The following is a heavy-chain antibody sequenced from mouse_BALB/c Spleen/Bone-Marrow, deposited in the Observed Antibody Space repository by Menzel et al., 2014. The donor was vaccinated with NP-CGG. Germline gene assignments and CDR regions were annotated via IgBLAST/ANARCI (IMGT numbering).Heavy chain of an antibody. CDR2: ISRGSSNI. D-gene: IGHD4-1*01. V-gene: IGHV5-17*02. CDR3: ARGGNCDDFAY. J-gene: IGHJ2*01. Sequence: EVMLVESGGGLVQPGGSRKLSCAASGFTFSSFGMHWVRQAPEKGLEWVAYISRGSSNIYYEETVKGRFTISRDNAKNTLFLQMTSLRSEDTAMYYCARGGNCDDFAYWGQGTPLTVSS. CDR1: GFTFSSFG.